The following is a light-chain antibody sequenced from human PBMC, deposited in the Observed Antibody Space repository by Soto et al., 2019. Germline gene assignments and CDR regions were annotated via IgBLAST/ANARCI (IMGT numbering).Light chain of an antibody. CDR1: SSDVGAYNF. Sequence: QSALTQPASVSGSPGQSITISCTGTSSDVGAYNFISWLQQHPGKAPKLMIYNVYDRPSGISYRFSGSKSGNTASLTISGLQGEDEADYYGSAYTVSRTYVFGTGTKVTVL. J-gene: IGLJ1*01. CDR2: NVY. CDR3: SAYTVSRTYV. V-gene: IGLV2-14*03.